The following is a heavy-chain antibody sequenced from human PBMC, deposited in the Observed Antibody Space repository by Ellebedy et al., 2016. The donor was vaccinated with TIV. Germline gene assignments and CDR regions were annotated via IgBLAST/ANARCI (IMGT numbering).Heavy chain of an antibody. CDR2: IYYSGSA. D-gene: IGHD2-21*02. V-gene: IGHV4-39*07. J-gene: IGHJ4*02. CDR3: ARTDPWQPIDD. Sequence: MPSETLSLTCTVSGGSISNSDYYWNWIRQPPGKGLEWIGRIYYSGSAYYNPSLKSRVTVSVDTSKNQFSLNLTSVTAADTAVYYCARTDPWQPIDDWGQGILVSVSS. CDR1: GGSISNSDYY.